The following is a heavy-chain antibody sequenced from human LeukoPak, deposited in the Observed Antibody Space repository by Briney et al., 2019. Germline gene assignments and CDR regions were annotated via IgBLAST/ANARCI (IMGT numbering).Heavy chain of an antibody. D-gene: IGHD3-10*01. CDR2: IYSSGST. V-gene: IGHV4-4*07. Sequence: SETLSLTCTVSGGSISSHYWSWIRQPAGKGLEWIGRIYSSGSTNYNPSLKGRVTMSVDTSKNQFSLKVISLTAADTAVYYCARAAGVTSLHFQQWGQGTLVTVSS. CDR1: GGSISSHY. J-gene: IGHJ1*01. CDR3: ARAAGVTSLHFQQ.